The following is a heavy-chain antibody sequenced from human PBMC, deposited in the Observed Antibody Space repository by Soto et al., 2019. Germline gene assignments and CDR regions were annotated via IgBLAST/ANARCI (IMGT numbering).Heavy chain of an antibody. Sequence: AGSLRLCCAASGFTFSSYGMHWVRQAQGKGLEWVAVISYDGSNKYYADSVKGRFTISRDNSKNTLYLQMNSLRAEDTAVYYCAKFHCSGGSCYLSYFDYWGQGTLVTVS. CDR2: ISYDGSNK. CDR1: GFTFSSYG. CDR3: AKFHCSGGSCYLSYFDY. D-gene: IGHD2-15*01. V-gene: IGHV3-30*18. J-gene: IGHJ4*02.